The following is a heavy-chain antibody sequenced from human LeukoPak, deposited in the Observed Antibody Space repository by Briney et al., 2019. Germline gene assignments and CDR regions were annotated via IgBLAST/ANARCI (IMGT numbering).Heavy chain of an antibody. J-gene: IGHJ4*02. CDR2: IRSKANSYAT. CDR3: AKDRLIDGYSSSWYPIWYFDY. D-gene: IGHD6-13*01. CDR1: GFTFSGSA. Sequence: GGSLRLSCAASGFTFSGSAMHWVRQASGKGLEWVGRIRSKANSYATAYAASVKGRFTISRDDSKNTAYLQMNSLRAEDTAVYYCAKDRLIDGYSSSWYPIWYFDYWGQGTLVTVSS. V-gene: IGHV3-73*01.